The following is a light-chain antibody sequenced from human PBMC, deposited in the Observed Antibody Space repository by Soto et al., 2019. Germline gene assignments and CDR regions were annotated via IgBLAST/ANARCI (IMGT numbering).Light chain of an antibody. Sequence: QSVLTQPPSVSAAPGHKVTISCSGTASNIGNDCVSWYQQLPGEAPQLLIYDNNRRPSGIPDRFSGSRSDTSATLGITGLQTGDEADYYCGAWDSSLNVYVFGTGTKVTVL. CDR2: DNN. CDR1: ASNIGNDC. J-gene: IGLJ1*01. CDR3: GAWDSSLNVYV. V-gene: IGLV1-51*01.